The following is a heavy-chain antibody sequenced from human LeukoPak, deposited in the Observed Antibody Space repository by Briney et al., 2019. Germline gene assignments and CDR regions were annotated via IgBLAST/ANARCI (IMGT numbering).Heavy chain of an antibody. CDR2: IWYDGSNK. Sequence: GGSLGLSCAASGFTFSSYGMHWVRQAPGKGLEWVAVIWYDGSNKYYADSVKGRFTISRDNSKNTLYLQMISLRAEDTAVYYCTTDFKWSVGVVIQPAYWGQGTLVTVSS. CDR1: GFTFSSYG. D-gene: IGHD3-3*01. V-gene: IGHV3-33*01. J-gene: IGHJ4*02. CDR3: TTDFKWSVGVVIQPAY.